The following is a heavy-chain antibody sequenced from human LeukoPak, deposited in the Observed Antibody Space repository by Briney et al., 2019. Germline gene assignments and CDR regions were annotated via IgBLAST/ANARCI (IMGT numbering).Heavy chain of an antibody. J-gene: IGHJ5*02. CDR2: IIPIFGTA. Sequence: SVKVSCKASGGTFSSYAISWVRQAPGQGLEWMGGIIPIFGTANYAQKLQGRVTITADESTSTAYMELSSLRSEDTAVYYCARATLSYYDSSGYYGNWFDPWGQGTLVTVSS. V-gene: IGHV1-69*13. CDR1: GGTFSSYA. CDR3: ARATLSYYDSSGYYGNWFDP. D-gene: IGHD3-22*01.